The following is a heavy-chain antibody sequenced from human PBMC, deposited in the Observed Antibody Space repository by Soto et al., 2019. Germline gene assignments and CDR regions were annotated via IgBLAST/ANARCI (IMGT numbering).Heavy chain of an antibody. CDR1: GFTFSSYA. J-gene: IGHJ4*02. CDR3: AKFESGRVATINDY. D-gene: IGHD5-12*01. Sequence: GGSLRLSCAASGFTFSSYAMSWVRQAPGKGLEWVSAISGSGGSTYYADSVKGRFTISRDNSKNTLYLQMNSVRAEDTAVYYCAKFESGRVATINDYWAREPWSPSPQ. V-gene: IGHV3-23*01. CDR2: ISGSGGST.